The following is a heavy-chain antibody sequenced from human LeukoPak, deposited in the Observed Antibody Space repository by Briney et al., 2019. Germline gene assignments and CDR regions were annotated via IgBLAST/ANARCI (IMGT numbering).Heavy chain of an antibody. CDR1: GFTFSGYA. Sequence: PGGSMRLSCAASGFTFSGYAMTWVRQAPGKGLEWVSGISAYGGRTYFTDSVKGRFTISRDNSNNTLYLRMNSLRAEDTAVYYCARGGGDSSFYFDYWGQGTLVTVSS. J-gene: IGHJ4*02. CDR2: ISAYGGRT. D-gene: IGHD6-6*01. V-gene: IGHV3-23*01. CDR3: ARGGGDSSFYFDY.